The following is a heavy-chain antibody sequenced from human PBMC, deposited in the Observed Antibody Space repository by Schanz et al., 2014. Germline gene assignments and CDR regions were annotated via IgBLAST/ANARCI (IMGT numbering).Heavy chain of an antibody. CDR2: IWYDGSNK. V-gene: IGHV3-33*08. D-gene: IGHD3-10*01. Sequence: VQLVDSGGGLVQPGGSLRLSCAGSGFTFSSYAMSWVRQAPGKGLEWVAIIWYDGSNKYYADSVKGRFTISRDNSKNTLFLQMSSLRAEDTAVYYCARRPIPIQGVPMDFWAQTTLVTVS. CDR3: ARRPIPIQGVPMDF. J-gene: IGHJ4*02. CDR1: GFTFSSYA.